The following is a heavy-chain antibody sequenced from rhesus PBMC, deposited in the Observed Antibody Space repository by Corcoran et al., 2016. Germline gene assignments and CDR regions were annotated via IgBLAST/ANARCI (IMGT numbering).Heavy chain of an antibody. J-gene: IGHJ3*01. CDR3: ARGSFRNAFDF. V-gene: IGHV4-147*01. Sequence: QVQLQESGPGLVKPSETLSLTCAVSGYSISSNYWSWIRQPPGKGLEWIGFIYGRSRSTYINPSLKVRVTISTDTSKNQFSLKLSSVTAADTAVYYCARGSFRNAFDFWGQGLRVTVSS. CDR2: IYGRSRST. D-gene: IGHD5-12*01. CDR1: GYSISSNY.